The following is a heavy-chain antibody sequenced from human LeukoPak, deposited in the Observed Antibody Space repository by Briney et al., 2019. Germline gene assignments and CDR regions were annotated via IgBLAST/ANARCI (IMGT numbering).Heavy chain of an antibody. V-gene: IGHV3-33*06. D-gene: IGHD1-26*01. Sequence: GGSLRLSCAASGFTFSTYGMHWVRQAPGKGLDWVAVLWSDGSNTYYADSVKGRFTISRDNSENTLYLQMNSLRAEDTAVYYCAKDTLAYSGSFGAFDYWGQGTLVTVSS. CDR1: GFTFSTYG. J-gene: IGHJ4*02. CDR3: AKDTLAYSGSFGAFDY. CDR2: LWSDGSNT.